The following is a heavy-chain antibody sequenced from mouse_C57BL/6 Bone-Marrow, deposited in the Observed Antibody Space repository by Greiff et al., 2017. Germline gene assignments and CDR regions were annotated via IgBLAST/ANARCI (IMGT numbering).Heavy chain of an antibody. D-gene: IGHD1-1*01. CDR3: AIGAWGSGLDG. V-gene: IGHV1-74*01. Sequence: QVHVKQPGAELVKPGASVKVSCKASVYTFTSYWMHWVKQRPGQGLEWIGRIHPSDSDTNYNQKFKGKATLTVDKSSSTAYMQLSSLTSEDSAVYYCAIGAWGSGLDGWGQGTTLTVSS. CDR2: IHPSDSDT. J-gene: IGHJ2*01. CDR1: VYTFTSYW.